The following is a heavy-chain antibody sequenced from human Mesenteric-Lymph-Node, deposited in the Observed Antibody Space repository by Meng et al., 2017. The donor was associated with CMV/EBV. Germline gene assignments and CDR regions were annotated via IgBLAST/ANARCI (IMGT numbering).Heavy chain of an antibody. Sequence: GESLKISCAASGFIVDTNYMSWVRQTPGKGLDWVSMIHSGGNTFYADSVKGRFTISRDNAKNSLYLQMNSLRGEDTAVYYCARELPIFGGGAFDIWGQGTMVTVSS. J-gene: IGHJ3*02. V-gene: IGHV3-53*01. CDR1: GFIVDTNY. CDR2: IHSGGNT. D-gene: IGHD3-3*01. CDR3: ARELPIFGGGAFDI.